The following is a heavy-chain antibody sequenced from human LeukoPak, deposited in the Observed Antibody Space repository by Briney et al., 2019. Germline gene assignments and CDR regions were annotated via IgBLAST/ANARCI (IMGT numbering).Heavy chain of an antibody. CDR2: ISSNGGST. V-gene: IGHV3-64D*06. Sequence: PGGSLRPSCLASGFPFSSFAMHWVRPAPGKGLENVSAISSNGGSTYYADSVKGRFTISRDNSKNTLYLQMSSLRAEDTAVYYCVRPDCSSTSCSPYGMDVWGQGTTVTVSS. D-gene: IGHD2-2*01. CDR1: GFPFSSFA. CDR3: VRPDCSSTSCSPYGMDV. J-gene: IGHJ6*02.